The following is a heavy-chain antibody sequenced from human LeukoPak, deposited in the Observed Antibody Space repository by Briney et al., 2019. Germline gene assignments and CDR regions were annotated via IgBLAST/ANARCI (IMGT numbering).Heavy chain of an antibody. Sequence: PSETLSLTCTVSGGSLDSFYWSWIRQPPGKGLEYIGYIYYSGTTNYDHSLKGRVTISVDMSKNQFSLKLISVTAADTAVYYCARDPPGKGALDFWGQGTLVTVSS. J-gene: IGHJ4*02. V-gene: IGHV4-59*01. CDR1: GGSLDSFY. CDR2: IYYSGTT. CDR3: ARDPPGKGALDF. D-gene: IGHD3-16*01.